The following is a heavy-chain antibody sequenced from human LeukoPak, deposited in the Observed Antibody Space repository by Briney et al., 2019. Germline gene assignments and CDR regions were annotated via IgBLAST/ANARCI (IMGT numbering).Heavy chain of an antibody. CDR3: ARRRIPDRAAAALAY. CDR2: ISYDGINR. Sequence: GRSLRLSCAASGFTFSSYAMHWVRQAPGKGLEWVAVISYDGINRYYADSVKGRFTISRSNSENTLYLRMNSLRPEDTAVYFCARRRIPDRAAAALAYWGQGTLVTVSS. V-gene: IGHV3-30*01. D-gene: IGHD6-13*01. J-gene: IGHJ4*02. CDR1: GFTFSSYA.